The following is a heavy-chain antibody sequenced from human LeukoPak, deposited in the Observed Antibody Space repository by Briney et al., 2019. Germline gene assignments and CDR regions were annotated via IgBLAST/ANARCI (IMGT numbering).Heavy chain of an antibody. CDR3: ARGGDTSGYYYFEYFQD. J-gene: IGHJ1*01. CDR1: GGSISTSSYY. CDR2: IYYSGST. V-gene: IGHV4-39*07. D-gene: IGHD3-22*01. Sequence: SETLSLTCTVSGGSISTSSYYWGWIRQPPGKGLECIGNIYYSGSTYYNPSLKSRVTISVDTSKNQFSVKLSSVTVADTAVYYCARGGDTSGYYYFEYFQDWGQGTLVTVSS.